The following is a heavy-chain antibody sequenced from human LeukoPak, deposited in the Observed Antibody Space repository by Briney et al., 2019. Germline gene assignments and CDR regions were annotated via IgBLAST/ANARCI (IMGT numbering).Heavy chain of an antibody. V-gene: IGHV3-48*01. CDR3: AKGGIADNWNDEPDFDY. CDR2: ISSSSSTI. Sequence: GGSLRLSCAASGFTFSSYSMNWVRQAPGKGLEWVSYISSSSSTIYYADSVKGRFTISRDNAKNSLYLQMNSLRAEDTAVYYCAKGGIADNWNDEPDFDYWGQGTLVTVSS. D-gene: IGHD1-1*01. J-gene: IGHJ4*02. CDR1: GFTFSSYS.